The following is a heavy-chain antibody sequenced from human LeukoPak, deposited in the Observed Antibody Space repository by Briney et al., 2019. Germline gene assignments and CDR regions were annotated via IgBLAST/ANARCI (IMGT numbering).Heavy chain of an antibody. D-gene: IGHD3-22*01. Sequence: PGGSLRLSCAASGFTFSSYSMNWVRQAPGKGLEWVSSISSSSSYIYYADSVKGRFTISRDIAKNSLYLQMNSLRAEDTAVYYCARDRRSAGSSGYYDYWGQGTLVTVSS. V-gene: IGHV3-21*01. CDR2: ISSSSSYI. CDR1: GFTFSSYS. CDR3: ARDRRSAGSSGYYDY. J-gene: IGHJ4*02.